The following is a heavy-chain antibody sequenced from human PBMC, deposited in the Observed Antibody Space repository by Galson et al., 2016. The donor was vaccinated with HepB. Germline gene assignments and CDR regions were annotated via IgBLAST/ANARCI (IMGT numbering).Heavy chain of an antibody. CDR2: ISSSSNYI. CDR1: GFIFSVYN. V-gene: IGHV3-21*01. J-gene: IGHJ4*02. CDR3: ARDPRGPQVWATYFDY. Sequence: SLRLSCAASGFIFSVYNMNWARQAPGKGLEWVSSISSSSNYIYYAESVKGRFTISRDNAKNSLYLQMNSLRAEDTAVYYCARDPRGPQVWATYFDYWGQGTLVTVSS. D-gene: IGHD5-18*01.